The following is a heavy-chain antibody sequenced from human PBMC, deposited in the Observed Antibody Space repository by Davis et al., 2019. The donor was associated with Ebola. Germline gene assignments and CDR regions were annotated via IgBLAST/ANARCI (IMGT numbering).Heavy chain of an antibody. J-gene: IGHJ4*02. CDR1: GFTFSSYG. CDR2: ISYDGSNK. V-gene: IGHV3-30*03. D-gene: IGHD1-26*01. Sequence: GESLKISCAASGFTFSSYGMHWVRQAPGKGLEWVAVISYDGSNKYYADSVKGRFTISRDNAKNSLYLQMNSLRAEDTAVYYCARGGEGLLGYWGQGTLVTVSS. CDR3: ARGGEGLLGY.